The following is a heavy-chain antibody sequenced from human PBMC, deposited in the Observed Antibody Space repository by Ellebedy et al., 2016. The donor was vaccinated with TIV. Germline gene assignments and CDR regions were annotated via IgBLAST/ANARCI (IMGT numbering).Heavy chain of an antibody. J-gene: IGHJ5*02. CDR2: INHSGST. Sequence: SETLSLXCAVYGGSFSGYYWSWIRQPPGKGLEWIGEINHSGSTNYNPSLKSRVTISVDTSKNQFSLKLSSVTAADTAVYYCARAPTMTVFDPWGQGTLVTVSS. D-gene: IGHD3-22*01. CDR3: ARAPTMTVFDP. V-gene: IGHV4-34*01. CDR1: GGSFSGYY.